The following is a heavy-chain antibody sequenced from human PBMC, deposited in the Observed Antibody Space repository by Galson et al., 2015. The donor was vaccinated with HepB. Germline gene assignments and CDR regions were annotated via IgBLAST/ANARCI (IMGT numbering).Heavy chain of an antibody. CDR3: ARGYGHSYLYGFYSYVMDV. CDR1: GGSLSGTS. CDR2: INHSGST. Sequence: TLSLTCAVYGGSLSGTSWSWIRQSPGKGLEWIGEINHSGSTNYNPSLKSRVTISVDTSKNQFSLKLNSVSAADTAVYYCARGYGHSYLYGFYSYVMDVWGQGTTVTVSS. V-gene: IGHV4-34*01. J-gene: IGHJ6*02. D-gene: IGHD5-18*01.